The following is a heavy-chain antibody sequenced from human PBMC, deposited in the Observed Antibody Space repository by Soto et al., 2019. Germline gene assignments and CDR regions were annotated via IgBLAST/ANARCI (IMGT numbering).Heavy chain of an antibody. J-gene: IGHJ6*02. D-gene: IGHD3-22*01. Sequence: SETLSLTCTVSVGSISSSSYYWGWIRQPPGKGLEWIGSIYYSGSTYYNPSLKSRVTISADTSKNHFSLNLSSVTAADTAVYYCSRKKVVGYFGFDVWGQGTSVTVSS. CDR3: SRKKVVGYFGFDV. CDR2: IYYSGST. CDR1: VGSISSSSYY. V-gene: IGHV4-39*07.